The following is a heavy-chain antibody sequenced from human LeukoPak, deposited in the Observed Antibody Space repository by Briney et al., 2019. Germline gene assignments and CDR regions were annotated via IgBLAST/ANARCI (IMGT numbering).Heavy chain of an antibody. CDR3: ARDLNGEWIGLPHY. V-gene: IGHV1-2*02. D-gene: IGHD3-3*01. Sequence: GASVKVSCKASGYTFTCYYMHWVRQAPGQGLEWMGWINPNSGGTNYAQKFQGRVTMTRDTSISTAYMELSRLRSDDTAVYYCARDLNGEWIGLPHYWGQGTLVTVSS. CDR1: GYTFTCYY. J-gene: IGHJ4*02. CDR2: INPNSGGT.